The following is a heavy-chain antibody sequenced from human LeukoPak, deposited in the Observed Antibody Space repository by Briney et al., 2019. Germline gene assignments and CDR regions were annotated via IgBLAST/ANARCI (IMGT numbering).Heavy chain of an antibody. V-gene: IGHV4-38-2*02. CDR3: ATVRGSGVVDY. CDR2: IYHSGIA. D-gene: IGHD3-10*01. CDR1: GYSISSGYY. Sequence: SETLSLTCTVSGYSISSGYYWGWVRQPPGKGLEWIGSIYHSGIAYYDPSLKSRVTISVDTSKNQFSLNLNSVTAADTAVYYCATVRGSGVVDYWGQGTLVTVSS. J-gene: IGHJ4*02.